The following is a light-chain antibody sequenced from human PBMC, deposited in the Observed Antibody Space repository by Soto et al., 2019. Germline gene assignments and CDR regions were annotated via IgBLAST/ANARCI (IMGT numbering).Light chain of an antibody. Sequence: ENVLTQSPGTLSVSPGERATLSCRASQSVTNDYLAWYQHRPGQTPRLLIYGASTRATGIPDRFSGSGSGTDFTLTISRLEPEDFAVYFCQQYVTAPRTFGQGTKVDIK. V-gene: IGKV3-20*01. CDR3: QQYVTAPRT. CDR2: GAS. J-gene: IGKJ1*01. CDR1: QSVTNDY.